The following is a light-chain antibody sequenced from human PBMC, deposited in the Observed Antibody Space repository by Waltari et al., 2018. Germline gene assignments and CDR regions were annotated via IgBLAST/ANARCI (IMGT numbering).Light chain of an antibody. J-gene: IGLJ2*01. CDR3: QACDSSVV. CDR2: EDN. CDR1: KLGDKY. Sequence: SYELTQPPSVSVSPGQTAIITCSGDKLGDKYASWYQQKPGQSPILVMYEDNKRPSGLPERFAASNAGNTSTLTISGTQATEEADYYCQACDSSVVFGGGTKLTVL. V-gene: IGLV3-1*01.